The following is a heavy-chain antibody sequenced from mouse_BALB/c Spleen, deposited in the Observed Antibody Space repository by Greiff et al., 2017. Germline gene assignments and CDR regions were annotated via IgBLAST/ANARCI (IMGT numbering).Heavy chain of an antibody. CDR2: IYTGGGYT. CDR3: AGYGYGCYYAMDY. J-gene: IGHJ4*01. D-gene: IGHD1-2*01. Sequence: QVQLQQSGAELVRPGTSVKISCKASGYTFTNYWLGWVKQRPGHGLEWIGDIYTGGGYTNYNEKFKGKATLTADTSSSTAYMQLSSLTSEDSAVYFCAGYGYGCYYAMDYWGQGTSVTVSS. V-gene: IGHV1-63*02. CDR1: GYTFTNYW.